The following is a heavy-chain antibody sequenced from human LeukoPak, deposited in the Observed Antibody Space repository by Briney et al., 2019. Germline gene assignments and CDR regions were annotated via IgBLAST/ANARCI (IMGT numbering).Heavy chain of an antibody. CDR2: IYYSGST. J-gene: IGHJ4*02. D-gene: IGHD6-19*01. Sequence: SETLSLTCTVSGGSISSYYWSWIRQPPGQGLELNGYIYYSGSTNYNPSLKSRVTISVDTSKNQFSLKLSSVTAADTAVYYCASSIAVAGTTKFDYWGQGTLVTVSS. CDR3: ASSIAVAGTTKFDY. CDR1: GGSISSYY. V-gene: IGHV4-59*01.